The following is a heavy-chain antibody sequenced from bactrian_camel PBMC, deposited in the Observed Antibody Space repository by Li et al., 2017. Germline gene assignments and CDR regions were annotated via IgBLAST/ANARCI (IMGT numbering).Heavy chain of an antibody. V-gene: IGHV3S53*01. Sequence: HVQLVESGGGSVQAGGSLRLSCVASRDTSSDYSMAWFRQVPGKQREGVAAINSDGEATYGEAVQGRFTISKDNLKNTLYLQMNDLQPDDTATYYCAADPPRDWRPCMGVAGRYEYAYWGKGTQVTVS. CDR1: RDTSSDYS. CDR3: AADPPRDWRPCMGVAGRYEYAY. CDR2: INSDGEA. J-gene: IGHJ4*01. D-gene: IGHD6*01.